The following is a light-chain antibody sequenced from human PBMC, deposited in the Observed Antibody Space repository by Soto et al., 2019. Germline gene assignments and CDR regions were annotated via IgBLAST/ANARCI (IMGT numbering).Light chain of an antibody. CDR1: SSDVGGYNY. Sequence: QSVLTQPASVSGSPGQSIAISCTGTSSDVGGYNYVSWYHQYPGKAPKLMIFDVNNRPSGVSDRFSGSKSGNTASLTISGLQPEDDGDYFCTSYTSTSTLVFGGGTKLTVL. CDR3: TSYTSTSTLV. CDR2: DVN. J-gene: IGLJ3*02. V-gene: IGLV2-14*01.